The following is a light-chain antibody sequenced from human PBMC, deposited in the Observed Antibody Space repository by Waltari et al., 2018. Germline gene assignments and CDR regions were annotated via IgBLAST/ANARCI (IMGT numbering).Light chain of an antibody. CDR3: QQFYSTPYT. V-gene: IGKV4-1*01. CDR1: QSVLYSSNNLNY. J-gene: IGKJ2*01. Sequence: DIVMTQSPDSLAVSLGERANIHCKSSQSVLYSSNNLNYLAWYQQKPGQPPKLLIYWASTRESGVPDRFSGSGSGTDFTLTISSLQAEDVAVYYCQQFYSTPYTFGQGTKLEIK. CDR2: WAS.